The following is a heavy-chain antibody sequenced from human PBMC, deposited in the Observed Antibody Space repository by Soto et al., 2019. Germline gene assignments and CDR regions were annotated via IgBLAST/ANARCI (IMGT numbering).Heavy chain of an antibody. J-gene: IGHJ5*02. Sequence: SETLSLTCTVSGGSISSYYWSWIRQPPGKGLEWIGYIYYSGSTNYNPSLKSRVTISVDTSKNQFSLKLSSVTAADTAVYYCARVSGDFWSGYSNWFDPWGQGTLVTVSS. CDR2: IYYSGST. CDR1: GGSISSYY. CDR3: ARVSGDFWSGYSNWFDP. D-gene: IGHD3-3*01. V-gene: IGHV4-59*01.